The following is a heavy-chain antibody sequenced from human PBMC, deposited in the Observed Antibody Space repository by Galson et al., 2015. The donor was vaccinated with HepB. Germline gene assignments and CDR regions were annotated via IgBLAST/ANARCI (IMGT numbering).Heavy chain of an antibody. Sequence: SLRLSCAASGFTVSSNYMSWVRQAPGKGLEWVSVIYSGGSTYYADSVKGRFTISRDHSKNTLYLQMSSLRAEDTAVYYCVKDRMRYSGYESDAFDIWGQGTMVTVSS. CDR3: VKDRMRYSGYESDAFDI. D-gene: IGHD5-12*01. J-gene: IGHJ3*02. V-gene: IGHV3-53*05. CDR1: GFTVSSNY. CDR2: IYSGGST.